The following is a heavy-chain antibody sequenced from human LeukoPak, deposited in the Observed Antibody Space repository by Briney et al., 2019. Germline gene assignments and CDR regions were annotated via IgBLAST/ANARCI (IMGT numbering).Heavy chain of an antibody. D-gene: IGHD4-11*01. CDR1: GGTFSSYA. Sequence: ASVKVSYKASGGTFSSYAISWVRQAPGQGLEWMGGIIPIFGTANYAQKFQGRVTITADESTSTAYMELSSLRSEDTAVYYCARDGLQYLTPYYYMDVWGKGTTVTVSS. CDR3: ARDGLQYLTPYYYMDV. J-gene: IGHJ6*03. CDR2: IIPIFGTA. V-gene: IGHV1-69*01.